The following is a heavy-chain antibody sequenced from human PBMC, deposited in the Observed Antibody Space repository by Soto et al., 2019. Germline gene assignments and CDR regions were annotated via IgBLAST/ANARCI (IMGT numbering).Heavy chain of an antibody. CDR3: AVAAVREIMAQESSGMAV. CDR1: GGTLSDYA. V-gene: IGHV1-69*01. Sequence: QVQLVQSGAEVKTPGSSVKVSCKASGGTLSDYAISWVRQAPGQGLEWMGGIMPTVDSANYAQNFQGRLTISADESTSAAXLELSSLRSDDTAVYYCAVAAVREIMAQESSGMAVWGQGTTVIVSS. D-gene: IGHD3-10*01. CDR2: IMPTVDSA. J-gene: IGHJ6*02.